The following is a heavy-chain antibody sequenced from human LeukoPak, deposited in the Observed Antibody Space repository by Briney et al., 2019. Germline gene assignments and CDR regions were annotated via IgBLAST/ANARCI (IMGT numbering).Heavy chain of an antibody. D-gene: IGHD3-10*01. J-gene: IGHJ4*02. CDR3: AREPTQPLRFGEFHPFDN. V-gene: IGHV4-31*03. Sequence: SETLSLTCTVSGASIRTSEDRWTWIRQHPGKGLEWIGYTSNSDYPDSNPSLKSRVTISLDTSKNQFSLKLRSVTAADTAVYYCAREPTQPLRFGEFHPFDNWGQGTLVTVSS. CDR2: TSNSDYP. CDR1: GASIRTSEDR.